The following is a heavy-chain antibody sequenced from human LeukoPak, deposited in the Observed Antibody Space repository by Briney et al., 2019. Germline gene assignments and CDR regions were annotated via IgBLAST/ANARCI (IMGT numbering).Heavy chain of an antibody. CDR1: GGSFSGYY. CDR2: INHSGST. D-gene: IGHD3-10*01. J-gene: IGHJ4*02. CDR3: ARSVVRGVIIEASFYFDY. Sequence: SETLSLTCAVYGGSFSGYYWSWIRQPPGKGLEWIGEINHSGSTNYNPSLKSRVTISVDTSKNQFSLKLSSVTAADTAVYYCARSVVRGVIIEASFYFDYWGQGTLVTVSS. V-gene: IGHV4-34*01.